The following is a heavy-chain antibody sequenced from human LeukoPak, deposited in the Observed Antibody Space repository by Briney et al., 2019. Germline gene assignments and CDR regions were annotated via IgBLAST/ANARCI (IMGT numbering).Heavy chain of an antibody. CDR3: PKDLSRSSWYAFDN. CDR2: ISYDGSNK. V-gene: IGHV3-30*18. CDR1: GFTFSSYG. D-gene: IGHD6-13*01. Sequence: GGSLRLSCAAAGFTFSSYGMRWVSQAPGKGLEWVAVISYDGSNKYYADSVKGRLTLSRDNSKKTLYLQMNSLRAEDTSVNYCPKDLSRSSWYAFDNWGKGTLVTASP. J-gene: IGHJ4*02.